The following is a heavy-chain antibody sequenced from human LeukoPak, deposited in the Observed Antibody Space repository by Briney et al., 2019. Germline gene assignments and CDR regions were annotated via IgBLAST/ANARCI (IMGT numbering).Heavy chain of an antibody. V-gene: IGHV3-21*01. J-gene: IGHJ3*02. CDR1: GFTFSSYS. Sequence: GGSLRLSCAASGFTFSSYSMNWVRQAPGKGLEWVSSISSSSYIYYADSVKGRFTISRDNAKNSLYLQMNSLRAEDTAVCYCARGGKLRAFDIWGQGTMVTVSS. CDR3: ARGGKLRAFDI. CDR2: ISSSSYI. D-gene: IGHD1-26*01.